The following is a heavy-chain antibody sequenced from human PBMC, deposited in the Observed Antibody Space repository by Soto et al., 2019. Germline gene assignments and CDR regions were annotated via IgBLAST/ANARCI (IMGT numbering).Heavy chain of an antibody. V-gene: IGHV4-30-4*08. CDR1: GGSISSGGYY. CDR3: ARDAFYYDSRGPSSYYYYYGMDV. D-gene: IGHD3-22*01. Sequence: SETLSLTCTVSGGSISSGGYYWSWIRQHPGKGLEWIGYIYYSGSTYYNPSLKSRVTISVDTSKNQFSLKLSSVTAAVTAVYYCARDAFYYDSRGPSSYYYYYGMDVWGQGTTVTVSS. J-gene: IGHJ6*02. CDR2: IYYSGST.